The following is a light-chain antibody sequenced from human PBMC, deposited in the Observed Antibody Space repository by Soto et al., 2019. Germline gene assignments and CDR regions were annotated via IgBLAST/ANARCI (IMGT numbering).Light chain of an antibody. CDR3: QQFNSYLFT. CDR2: DAS. CDR1: QGISSA. Sequence: AIPLTQSPSSLSASVGDRVTITCRASQGISSALAWYQQKPGKAPKLLIYDASSLESGVPSRFSGSGSGTEFTLTISSLQPEDFATYYCQQFNSYLFTFGPGTKVDIK. J-gene: IGKJ3*01. V-gene: IGKV1-13*02.